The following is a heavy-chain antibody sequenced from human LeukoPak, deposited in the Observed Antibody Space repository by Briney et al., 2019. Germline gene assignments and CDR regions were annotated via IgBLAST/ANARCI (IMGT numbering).Heavy chain of an antibody. CDR3: AKDLYSGNDSGFDY. V-gene: IGHV3-30*18. CDR2: ISYDGSNK. CDR1: GFTFSSYG. Sequence: GRSLRLSCAASGFTFSSYGMHWVRQAPGKGLEWVAVISYDGSNKYYADSVKGRFTISRDNSKNTLYLQMNSLRAGDTAVYYCAKDLYSGNDSGFDYWGQGTLVTVSS. D-gene: IGHD5-12*01. J-gene: IGHJ4*02.